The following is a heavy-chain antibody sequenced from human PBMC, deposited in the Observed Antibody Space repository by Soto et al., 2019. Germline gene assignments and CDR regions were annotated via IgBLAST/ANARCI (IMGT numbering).Heavy chain of an antibody. V-gene: IGHV3-30-3*01. J-gene: IGHJ4*02. CDR1: GFTFSSYA. CDR2: ISYDGSNK. CDR3: ARDSGIYRSSLAARLPDDY. D-gene: IGHD6-6*01. Sequence: QVQLVESGGGVVKPGRSLRLSCAASGFTFSSYAMHWVRQAPGKGLELVEVISYDGSNKYYADSLKGRFTISRDNSKNTLYLQMNSLRAEDTAVYYCARDSGIYRSSLAARLPDDYWCQGTLVTVSS.